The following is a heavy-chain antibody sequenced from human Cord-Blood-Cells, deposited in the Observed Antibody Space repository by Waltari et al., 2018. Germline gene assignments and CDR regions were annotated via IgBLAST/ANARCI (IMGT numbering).Heavy chain of an antibody. V-gene: IGHV3-30*02. CDR2: IRYDGSNK. Sequence: QVQLVESGGGVVQPGGSLRLSCAASGFTFSSYGMHWVRQAPGKGLEWVAFIRYDGSNKNYADSWKGRFTVSRDNSKNTLYLQMNSLRAEDTAVYYCAKSGAGTFDYWGQGTLVTVSS. CDR3: AKSGAGTFDY. J-gene: IGHJ4*02. D-gene: IGHD1-7*01. CDR1: GFTFSSYG.